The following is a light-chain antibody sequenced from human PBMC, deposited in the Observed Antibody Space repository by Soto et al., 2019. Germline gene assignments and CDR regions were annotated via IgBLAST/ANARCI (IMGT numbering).Light chain of an antibody. CDR1: ESVSNN. CDR3: QQYNNWPLT. V-gene: IGKV3-15*01. Sequence: EIVMTQSPATLSVSPGERVTLSCRASESVSNNVAWYQQKPGQAPRLLIYHAITRATGIPARFSDSRSGTELTLTISSLQSEDFAIYYCQQYNNWPLTFGGGTKVEI. J-gene: IGKJ4*01. CDR2: HAI.